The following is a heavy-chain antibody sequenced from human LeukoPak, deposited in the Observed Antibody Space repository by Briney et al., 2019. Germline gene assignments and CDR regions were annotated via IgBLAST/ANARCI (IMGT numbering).Heavy chain of an antibody. CDR3: AKASHTMVRGVIITGTYYFDY. Sequence: GGSLRLSCTASGFTLSSYEMSWIRQAPGKGLEWVSSIDYSGGSTYYADSVKGRFTISRDNSKNTLYLQMNSLRAEDTAVYYCAKASHTMVRGVIITGTYYFDYWGQGTLVTVSS. V-gene: IGHV3-23*01. D-gene: IGHD3-10*01. CDR2: IDYSGGST. CDR1: GFTLSSYE. J-gene: IGHJ4*02.